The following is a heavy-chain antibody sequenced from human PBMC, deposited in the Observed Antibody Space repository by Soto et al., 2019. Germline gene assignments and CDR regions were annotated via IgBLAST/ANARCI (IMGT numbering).Heavy chain of an antibody. V-gene: IGHV3-23*01. CDR1: GFTFSSYA. CDR3: AKYVLSWGFWDY. J-gene: IGHJ4*02. D-gene: IGHD3-16*01. CDR2: ISGSGGST. Sequence: GGSLRLSCAASGFTFSSYAMSWVRQAPGKGLEWVSAISGSGGSTYYADSMKGRFIISRDNSKNTLYLQMNSLRAEDTAVYYCAKYVLSWGFWDYWGQGTLVTVSS.